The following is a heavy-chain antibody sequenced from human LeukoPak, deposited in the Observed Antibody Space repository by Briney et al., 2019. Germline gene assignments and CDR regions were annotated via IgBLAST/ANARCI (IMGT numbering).Heavy chain of an antibody. Sequence: ASETLSLTCTVSGGSISSSYWSWIRQPPGKGLEWIGYIYYSGSTTYNPSLKSRVTISVGTSKNQFSLKLSSVTAADTAVYYCAREGYSSSWYDYWGQGTLVTVSS. V-gene: IGHV4-59*12. CDR2: IYYSGST. CDR1: GGSISSSY. J-gene: IGHJ4*02. D-gene: IGHD6-13*01. CDR3: AREGYSSSWYDY.